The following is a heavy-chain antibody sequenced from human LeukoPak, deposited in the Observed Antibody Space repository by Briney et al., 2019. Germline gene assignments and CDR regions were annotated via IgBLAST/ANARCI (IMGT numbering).Heavy chain of an antibody. CDR2: INTQGTYT. CDR3: VIDLGDYNDF. Sequence: PGRSLRLSCAVFGITFSSYWMHWVRQDPGRGLLWVSRINTQGTYTNYADSVKGRFTISRDNAKNTLYLQMSSLRADDTAVYYCVIDLGDYNDFWGQGTLVSVSS. J-gene: IGHJ4*02. D-gene: IGHD2-15*01. CDR1: GITFSSYW. V-gene: IGHV3-74*01.